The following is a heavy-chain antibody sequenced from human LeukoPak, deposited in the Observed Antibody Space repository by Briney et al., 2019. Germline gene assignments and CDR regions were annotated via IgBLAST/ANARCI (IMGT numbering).Heavy chain of an antibody. Sequence: ASVNVSCKASGYTFTSYGISWVRQAPGQGLEWMGWISAYKGNTNYAQKLQGRVTMTTDTSTSTAYMELRSLRSDDTAVYYCARDEYFYGSGSYFYFDYWGQGTLVTVSS. CDR3: ARDEYFYGSGSYFYFDY. V-gene: IGHV1-18*01. D-gene: IGHD3-10*01. J-gene: IGHJ4*02. CDR2: ISAYKGNT. CDR1: GYTFTSYG.